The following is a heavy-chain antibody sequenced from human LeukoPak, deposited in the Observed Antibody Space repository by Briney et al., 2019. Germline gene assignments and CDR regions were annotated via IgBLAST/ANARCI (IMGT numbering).Heavy chain of an antibody. D-gene: IGHD7-27*01. V-gene: IGHV3-73*01. CDR2: IRSKANSYAT. CDR3: TRHRLNWGSPYNWFDP. Sequence: GGSLRLSCAASGFTFSGSAMHWVRQASGKGLEWVGRIRSKANSYATAYAASVKGRFTISRDDSKNTAYLQMNSLKTEDTAVYSCTRHRLNWGSPYNWFDPWGQGTLVTVSS. CDR1: GFTFSGSA. J-gene: IGHJ5*02.